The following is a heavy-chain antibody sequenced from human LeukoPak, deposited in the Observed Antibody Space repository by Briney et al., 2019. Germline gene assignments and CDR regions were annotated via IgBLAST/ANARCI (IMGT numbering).Heavy chain of an antibody. CDR2: IYYSGTT. CDR3: ARHQLRGFLDDN. V-gene: IGHV4-59*08. J-gene: IGHJ4*02. Sequence: SETLSLTCTVSGGSISSDYWSWIRQPPGKGLEWIGCIYYSGTTNYNPSLQSRVSISIDTSKKQFSLKLTSVTAADTAVYYCARHQLRGFLDDNWGQGTLVTVSS. D-gene: IGHD3-10*01. CDR1: GGSISSDY.